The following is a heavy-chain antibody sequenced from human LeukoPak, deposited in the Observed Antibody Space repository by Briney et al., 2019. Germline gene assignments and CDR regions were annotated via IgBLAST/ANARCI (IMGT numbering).Heavy chain of an antibody. D-gene: IGHD5-18*01. V-gene: IGHV3-30*03. J-gene: IGHJ4*02. Sequence: GRSLRLSCAASGFTFTNYGVHWVRQAPGKGLEWVAGLTHDGNKKYYTDSVEGRFSISRDNSKNTLHLQMNSLRPEDTAVYYCARQVGYSYGLFDQWGQGTLVIVSS. CDR3: ARQVGYSYGLFDQ. CDR2: LTHDGNKK. CDR1: GFTFTNYG.